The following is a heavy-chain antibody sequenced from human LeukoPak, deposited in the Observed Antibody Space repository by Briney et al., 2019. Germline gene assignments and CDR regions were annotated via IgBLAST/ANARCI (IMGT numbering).Heavy chain of an antibody. D-gene: IGHD1-14*01. CDR3: ARVTLTTTARAFDI. CDR1: GGSISNYY. J-gene: IGHJ3*02. Sequence: SETLSLTCTVSGGSISNYYWSWIRQPPGKGLEWLGNIFDNENTVYNPSLRSRLTISLDTSKSQFSLKLTSVTAADTAIYYCARVTLTTTARAFDIWGQGTMVTVSS. V-gene: IGHV4-59*12. CDR2: IFDNENT.